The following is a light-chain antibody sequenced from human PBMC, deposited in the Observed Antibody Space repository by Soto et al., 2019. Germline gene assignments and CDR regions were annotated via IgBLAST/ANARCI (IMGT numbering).Light chain of an antibody. V-gene: IGKV1-39*01. J-gene: IGKJ2*01. CDR3: PQTFRTPHT. CDR1: QTISSY. CDR2: SAS. Sequence: DIQMTQSPASLSASVGDRVTITCRASQTISSYLNWYQQKAGAAPKLLIYSASTLQSGVPSRFSGSGFGTDYTLKISSLKPEAFAVCCCPQTFRTPHTFEQGTKLDIK.